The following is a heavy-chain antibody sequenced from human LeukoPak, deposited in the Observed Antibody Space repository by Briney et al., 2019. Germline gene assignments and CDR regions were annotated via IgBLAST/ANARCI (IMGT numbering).Heavy chain of an antibody. Sequence: GGSLRLSRAASGFTFSSSWMTWVRQAPGKGLEWVANIKEDGSEYNYVDSVKGRFTISRDNAKKSLYLQMNSLRAEDTAVYYCARDSAYFRFDYWGQGTLVTVSS. J-gene: IGHJ4*02. V-gene: IGHV3-7*01. CDR3: ARDSAYFRFDY. D-gene: IGHD3-16*01. CDR2: IKEDGSEY. CDR1: GFTFSSSW.